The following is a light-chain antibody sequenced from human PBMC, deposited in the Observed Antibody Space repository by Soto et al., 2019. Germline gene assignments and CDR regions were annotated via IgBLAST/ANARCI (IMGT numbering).Light chain of an antibody. Sequence: IVLTQSPGTLSLSPGERATLSSMPSQSVSSSSLAWYQQKPGQAPRLLIYGASTRATGIPARFSGSGSETDFTLTISSLEPEDFAIYYCQHRSSWPGTWTFGQGTKVDIK. CDR3: QHRSSWPGTWT. CDR2: GAS. CDR1: QSVSSSS. V-gene: IGKV3D-20*02. J-gene: IGKJ1*01.